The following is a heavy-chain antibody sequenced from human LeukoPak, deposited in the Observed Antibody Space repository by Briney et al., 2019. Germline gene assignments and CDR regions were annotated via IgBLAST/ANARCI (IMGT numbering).Heavy chain of an antibody. CDR1: GFTFSTYG. CDR2: ISHDGSDK. D-gene: IGHD3-10*01. Sequence: GGSLRLSCAASGFTFSTYGMHWVRQAPGKRLEWAAVISHDGSDKYYADPVKGRFTISRDNSKNTLYLQMNSLRPEDTAVYYCAKGVYGSRSTSFADYWGQGTLVTVSS. V-gene: IGHV3-30*18. CDR3: AKGVYGSRSTSFADY. J-gene: IGHJ4*02.